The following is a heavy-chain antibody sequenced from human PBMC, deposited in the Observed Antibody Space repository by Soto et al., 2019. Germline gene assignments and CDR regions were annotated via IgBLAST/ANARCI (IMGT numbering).Heavy chain of an antibody. J-gene: IGHJ3*02. V-gene: IGHV1-18*01. CDR2: ISAYNGNT. Sequence: ASVKVSCKASGYTFTSYGISWVRQAPGQGLEWMGWISAYNGNTNYAQKLQGRVTMTTDTSTSTAYMELRSLRSDDTAVYYCARDRRDYDILTGYYPDDAFDIWGQATMVTVSS. CDR1: GYTFTSYG. CDR3: ARDRRDYDILTGYYPDDAFDI. D-gene: IGHD3-9*01.